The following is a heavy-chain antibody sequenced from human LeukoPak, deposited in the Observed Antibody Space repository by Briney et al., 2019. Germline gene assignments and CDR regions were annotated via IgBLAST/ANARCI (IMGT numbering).Heavy chain of an antibody. Sequence: SETLSLTCAVYGGSFSGYHWSWIRQPPGKGLEWIGEINHSGSTNYNPSLKSRVTISVDTSKNQFSLKLSSVTAADTAVYYCARGVPSDYWGQGTLVTVSS. D-gene: IGHD6-6*01. J-gene: IGHJ4*02. V-gene: IGHV4-34*01. CDR3: ARGVPSDY. CDR1: GGSFSGYH. CDR2: INHSGST.